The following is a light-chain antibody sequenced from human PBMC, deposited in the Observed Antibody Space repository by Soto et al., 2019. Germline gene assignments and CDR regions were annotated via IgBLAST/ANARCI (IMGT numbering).Light chain of an antibody. CDR1: QSVSGW. CDR2: DAS. V-gene: IGKV1-5*01. CDR3: QQYETFSGT. J-gene: IGKJ1*01. Sequence: QIPKSPSTLSAAVGDTVPVTCRASQSVSGWLAWYQQKPGEAPKLLIYDASALPRGVPSRFSGSGSGTKFTLTIASLQPDDFATYYCQQYETFSGTFGPATKVDI.